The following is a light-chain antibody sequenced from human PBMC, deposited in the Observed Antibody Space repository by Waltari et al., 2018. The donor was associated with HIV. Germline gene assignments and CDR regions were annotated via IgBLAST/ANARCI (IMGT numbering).Light chain of an antibody. CDR1: SSDVGAYNY. Sequence: QSALTQPASVSGSPGQSITVSCTGTSSDVGAYNYVSWYQQTPGTAPKLVIYEVIYRPSGISNRFSGSKSGNTASLTISGLQTEDEADYYCSSFTTTSTLLFGGGTKVTVL. CDR3: SSFTTTSTLL. V-gene: IGLV2-14*01. CDR2: EVI. J-gene: IGLJ2*01.